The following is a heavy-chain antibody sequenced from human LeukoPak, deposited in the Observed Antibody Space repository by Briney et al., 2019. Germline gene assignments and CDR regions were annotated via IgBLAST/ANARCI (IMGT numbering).Heavy chain of an antibody. V-gene: IGHV4-39*01. D-gene: IGHD1-26*01. Sequence: SETLSLTCTVSGGSISSGNYYWNWIRQPPGKGREWIGSIYYSGSTYYNPSLKSRVTVSVDTSKNQFSLKLSSVTATDTAVYYCARSGTYYRTFDFWGQGTLVTVSS. CDR2: IYYSGST. J-gene: IGHJ4*02. CDR3: ARSGTYYRTFDF. CDR1: GGSISSGNYY.